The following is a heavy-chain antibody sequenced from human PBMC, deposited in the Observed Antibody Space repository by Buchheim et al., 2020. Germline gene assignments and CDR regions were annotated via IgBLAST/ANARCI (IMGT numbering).Heavy chain of an antibody. Sequence: EVQLVESGGGLVQTGGSLRLSCAASEFTSRRYWVHWVRQAPGKGLVWVSRINPEGSTTTYADSVKGRFTISRDDGQNAVSLQMNSLRAEDTALYYCAGAPDCGGGSCYGYHYYGLDVWGQG. J-gene: IGHJ6*02. CDR2: INPEGSTT. CDR3: AGAPDCGGGSCYGYHYYGLDV. V-gene: IGHV3-74*01. CDR1: EFTSRRYW. D-gene: IGHD2-15*01.